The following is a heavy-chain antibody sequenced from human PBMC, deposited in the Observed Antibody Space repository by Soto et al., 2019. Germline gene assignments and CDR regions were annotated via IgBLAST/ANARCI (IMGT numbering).Heavy chain of an antibody. CDR2: ISDSGDRT. J-gene: IGHJ3*01. CDR3: AKDRGITVKAGDAFDV. CDR1: GFTLSMSA. Sequence: GSLRLSCASSGFTLSMSAVNWVRQAPGKGLEWVSYISDSGDRTYYADSVKGRFTISRDRSKNTVSLQMDSLRAEDTAVYYCAKDRGITVKAGDAFDVWGQGTKVTVSS. V-gene: IGHV3-23*01. D-gene: IGHD3-16*02.